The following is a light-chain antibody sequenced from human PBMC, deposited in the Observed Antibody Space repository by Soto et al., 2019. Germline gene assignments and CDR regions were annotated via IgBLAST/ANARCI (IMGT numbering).Light chain of an antibody. CDR2: GAS. CDR1: QSVLTN. J-gene: IGKJ4*01. Sequence: EIVVTQFPAILSVSPVERVTLSCRASQSVLTNLAWYQQKLGQAPRLLIYGASTRATGVPARFSGSGSGTDFTLTITSLQPEDFATYYCQQLNSYSFGGGTKV. V-gene: IGKV3-15*01. CDR3: QQLNSYS.